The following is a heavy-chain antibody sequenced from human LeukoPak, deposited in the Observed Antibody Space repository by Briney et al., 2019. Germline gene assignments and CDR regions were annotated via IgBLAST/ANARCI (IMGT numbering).Heavy chain of an antibody. Sequence: GGSLRLSCAASGFTFNIYAMSWVRLAPGKGLQWVASMCGSAGCTFYAGPVKGRFTISRDNSKNTLYLQMNSLRAEDTAIYYCARDRPNYHESNGHYYNRDGDHWGQGTLVTVSS. CDR3: ARDRPNYHESNGHYYNRDGDH. V-gene: IGHV3-23*01. J-gene: IGHJ5*02. D-gene: IGHD3-22*01. CDR2: MCGSAGCT. CDR1: GFTFNIYA.